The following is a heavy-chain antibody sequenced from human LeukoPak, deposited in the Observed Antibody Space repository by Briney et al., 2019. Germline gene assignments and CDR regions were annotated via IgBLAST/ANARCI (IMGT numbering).Heavy chain of an antibody. J-gene: IGHJ2*01. CDR1: GGSISSYY. V-gene: IGHV4-59*01. Sequence: SETLSLTCTVSGGSISSYYWSWIRQPPGKGLEWIGYIYYSGSTNYNPSLESRVTISVDTSKNQFSLKLSSVTAADTAVYYCARFRRWLQLRSAWYFDLWGRGTLVTVSS. CDR3: ARFRRWLQLRSAWYFDL. CDR2: IYYSGST. D-gene: IGHD5-24*01.